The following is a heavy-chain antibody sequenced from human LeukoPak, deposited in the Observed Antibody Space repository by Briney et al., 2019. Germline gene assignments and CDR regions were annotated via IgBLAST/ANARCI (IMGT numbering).Heavy chain of an antibody. V-gene: IGHV3-48*01. CDR1: GFTFSSYG. D-gene: IGHD3-10*02. J-gene: IGHJ6*04. Sequence: PGGSLRLSCAAPGFTFSSYGMNWVRQAPGKGLEWVSYISRSSRTIYYADSVKGRFTISRDNAKNSLYLQMNSLRAEDTAVYYCAELGITMIGGVWGKGTTVTISS. CDR2: ISRSSRTI. CDR3: AELGITMIGGV.